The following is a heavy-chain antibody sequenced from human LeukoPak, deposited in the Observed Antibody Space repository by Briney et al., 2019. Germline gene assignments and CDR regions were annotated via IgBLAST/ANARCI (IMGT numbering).Heavy chain of an antibody. V-gene: IGHV4-59*01. D-gene: IGHD6-19*01. Sequence: SETLSLTCTVSGGSISSYYWSWIRQPPGKGLEWIGYIYYSGSTNYNPSLKSRVTISVDTSKNQFSLKLSSVTAADTAVYYCARDVVGRSGWYGGGGKWFDPWGQGTLVTVSS. J-gene: IGHJ5*02. CDR2: IYYSGST. CDR3: ARDVVGRSGWYGGGGKWFDP. CDR1: GGSISSYY.